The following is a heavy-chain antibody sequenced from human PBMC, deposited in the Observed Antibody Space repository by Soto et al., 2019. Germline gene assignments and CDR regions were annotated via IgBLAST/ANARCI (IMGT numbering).Heavy chain of an antibody. Sequence: QVQLVQSGTEVKKPGSSVKVSCKASGGTFRNYPINWVRQAPGQGLEWMGSIFPLTDIPDYAQNFQARLTISAHKSTSTAYMELSSLTSDDTAMYFCARCPLVVLNYFESWGQGTLVTVSS. J-gene: IGHJ4*02. CDR1: GGTFRNYP. V-gene: IGHV1-69*02. CDR2: IFPLTDIP. CDR3: ARCPLVVLNYFES.